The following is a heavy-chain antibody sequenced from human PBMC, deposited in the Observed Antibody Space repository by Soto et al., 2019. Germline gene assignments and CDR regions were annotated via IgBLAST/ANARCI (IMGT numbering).Heavy chain of an antibody. CDR3: AKDLEISSHHQIGNWFDP. CDR2: ISGSGGST. J-gene: IGHJ5*02. D-gene: IGHD3-3*02. CDR1: GFTFSSYA. Sequence: PGGSLRLSCAASGFTFSSYAMSWVRQSPGKGLEWVSAISGSGGSTYYADSVKGRFTISRDNSKNTLYLQMNSLRAEDTAVYYCAKDLEISSHHQIGNWFDPWGQGTLVTVSS. V-gene: IGHV3-23*01.